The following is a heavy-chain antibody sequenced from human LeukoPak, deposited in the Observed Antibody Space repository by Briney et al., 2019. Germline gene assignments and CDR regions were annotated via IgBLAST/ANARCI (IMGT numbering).Heavy chain of an antibody. J-gene: IGHJ5*02. D-gene: IGHD1-26*01. CDR1: GGTFSSYA. CDR2: IIPIFGTA. CDR3: AQEVGEWLCRGGGRFDP. Sequence: SVKVSCKASGGTFSSYAISWVRQAPGQGLEWMGGIIPIFGTANYAQKFQGRVTITADKSTSTAFMELSSLRSEDTAVYYCAQEVGEWLCRGGGRFDPWGQGTLVTVSS. V-gene: IGHV1-69*06.